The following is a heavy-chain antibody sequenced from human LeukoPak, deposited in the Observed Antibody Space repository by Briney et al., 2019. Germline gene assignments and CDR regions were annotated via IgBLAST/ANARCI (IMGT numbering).Heavy chain of an antibody. Sequence: ASVKVSCKASGYTFTGYYMHWVRQAPGQGLELMGWINPNSGGTNYAQKFQGRVTMTRDTSISTAYMELSRLRSDDTAVYYCARDSKVAGTIPFDYWGQGTLVTVSS. CDR1: GYTFTGYY. V-gene: IGHV1-2*02. D-gene: IGHD6-19*01. CDR3: ARDSKVAGTIPFDY. CDR2: INPNSGGT. J-gene: IGHJ4*02.